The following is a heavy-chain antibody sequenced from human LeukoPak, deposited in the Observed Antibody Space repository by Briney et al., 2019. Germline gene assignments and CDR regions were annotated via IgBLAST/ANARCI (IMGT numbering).Heavy chain of an antibody. CDR2: IYYSGST. CDR3: ARSASSGWYYFDY. Sequence: SETLSLTCTVSGGSISSYYWSWIRQPPGKGLEWIGYIYYSGSTNYNPSLKSRVTISVDTSKNQFSLKLSSVTAADTAVYYCARSASSGWYYFDYWGQGTLVTVSS. D-gene: IGHD6-19*01. CDR1: GGSISSYY. J-gene: IGHJ4*02. V-gene: IGHV4-59*01.